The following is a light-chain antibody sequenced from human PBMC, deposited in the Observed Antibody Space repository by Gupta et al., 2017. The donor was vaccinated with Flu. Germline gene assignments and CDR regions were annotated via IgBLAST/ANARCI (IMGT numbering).Light chain of an antibody. V-gene: IGKV1-5*03. CDR1: QSINNW. CDR3: HQYNSYSPET. J-gene: IGKJ2*01. CDR2: KAS. Sequence: DVQLLQHPSTLSASVGDRVTITCRASQSINNWLAWYQQKPGKAPKLLIYKASSLQSGVPSRFSGSGSGTEFSLTISSLQPDDFAIYYCHQYNSYSPETFGQGTKLEIK.